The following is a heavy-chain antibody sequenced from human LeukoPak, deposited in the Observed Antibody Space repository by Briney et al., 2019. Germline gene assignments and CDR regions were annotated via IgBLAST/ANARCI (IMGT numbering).Heavy chain of an antibody. V-gene: IGHV4-31*03. CDR3: ARGPGYSYAFDY. J-gene: IGHJ4*02. D-gene: IGHD5-18*01. Sequence: TLSLTCTVSGGSISSGGYYWSWIRQHPGKGLEWIGYIYYSGSTYYNPSLKSRVTISVDTSKNQFSLKLSSVTAADTAVYYCARGPGYSYAFDYWGQGTLVTVSS. CDR1: GGSISSGGYY. CDR2: IYYSGST.